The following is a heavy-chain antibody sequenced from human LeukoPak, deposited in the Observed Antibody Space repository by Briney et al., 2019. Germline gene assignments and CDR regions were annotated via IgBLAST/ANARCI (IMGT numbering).Heavy chain of an antibody. CDR1: AFTFSSFA. D-gene: IGHD6-13*01. V-gene: IGHV3-48*04. J-gene: IGHJ4*02. Sequence: GGSLRLSCAASAFTFSSFAMNRVRQVPGKGLEWLSYISSSGNTIYYADSVKGRFTISRDNSKNSLYLQMNSLRAEDTAVYYCATCAPSSWYYFDFWGQGALVTVSS. CDR3: ATCAPSSWYYFDF. CDR2: ISSSGNTI.